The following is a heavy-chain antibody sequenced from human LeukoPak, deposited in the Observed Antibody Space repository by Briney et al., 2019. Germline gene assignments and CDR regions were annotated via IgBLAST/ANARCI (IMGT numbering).Heavy chain of an antibody. CDR1: GFTFSSYE. V-gene: IGHV3-48*03. CDR2: ISSSGTI. J-gene: IGHJ6*02. D-gene: IGHD1-1*01. CDR3: ARILERLRGHYYYGMDV. Sequence: GGSLRLSCAASGFTFSSYEMNWVRQAPGKGLEWVSCISSSGTIYYADSVKGRFTISRDNAKNALYLQMNSLRAEDTAVYYCARILERLRGHYYYGMDVWGQGTTVTVSS.